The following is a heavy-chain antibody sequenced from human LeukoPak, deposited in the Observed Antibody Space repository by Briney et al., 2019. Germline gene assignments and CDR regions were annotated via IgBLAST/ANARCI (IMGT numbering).Heavy chain of an antibody. CDR2: INHSGST. V-gene: IGHV4-34*01. D-gene: IGHD2-15*01. J-gene: IGHJ6*03. CDR3: ASSLRYYYYYYMDV. CDR1: GGSFSGYY. Sequence: SETLSLTCAVYGGSFSGYYWSWMRQPPGKGLEGIGEINHSGSTNYNPFLKSRVTISVDTSKTQFSLKLSSVTAADTAVYYCASSLRYYYYYYMDVWGKGTTVTVSS.